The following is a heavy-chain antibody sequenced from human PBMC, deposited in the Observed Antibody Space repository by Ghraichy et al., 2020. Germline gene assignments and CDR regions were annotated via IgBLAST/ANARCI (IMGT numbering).Heavy chain of an antibody. V-gene: IGHV5-51*01. CDR3: ARLRIVVVKTRGGKYNWFDP. CDR1: GYSFTSYW. Sequence: GESLNISCKGSGYSFTSYWIGWVRQMPGKGLEWMGIIYPGDSDTRYSPSFQGQVTISADKSISTAYLQWSSLKASDTAMYYCARLRIVVVKTRGGKYNWFDPWGQGTLVTVSS. J-gene: IGHJ5*02. CDR2: IYPGDSDT. D-gene: IGHD3-22*01.